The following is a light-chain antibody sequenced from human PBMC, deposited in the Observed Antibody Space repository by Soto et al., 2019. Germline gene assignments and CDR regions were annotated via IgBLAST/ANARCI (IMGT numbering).Light chain of an antibody. CDR1: SSDIGNYNL. CDR2: EGD. Sequence: QSALTQPASVSGSPGQSITISCTGTSSDIGNYNLVSWYQQHPGKAPKLILFEGDQRPSGVSQRFSASKSGNTASLTISGLQAEDEADYYCYSYAGRSNWVFGGGTKVTV. J-gene: IGLJ3*02. V-gene: IGLV2-23*01. CDR3: YSYAGRSNWV.